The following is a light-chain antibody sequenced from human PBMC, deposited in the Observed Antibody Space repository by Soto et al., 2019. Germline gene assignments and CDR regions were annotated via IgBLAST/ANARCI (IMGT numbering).Light chain of an antibody. J-gene: IGLJ2*01. Sequence: QSVLTQPPSVSEAPRQRVTISCSGSSFNIKNNGVNWYQQLPGKAPKLLIYYDDLLPSGVSDRFSGSKSGTSASLTISGLQSEDEADYYCAAWDDSLNAPLFGGGTKVTVL. CDR3: AAWDDSLNAPL. CDR2: YDD. CDR1: SFNIKNNG. V-gene: IGLV1-36*01.